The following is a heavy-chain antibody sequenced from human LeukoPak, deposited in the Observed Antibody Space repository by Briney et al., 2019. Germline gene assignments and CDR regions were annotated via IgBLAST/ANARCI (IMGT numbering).Heavy chain of an antibody. CDR1: GGSISSGDYY. D-gene: IGHD2-2*03. CDR3: ARVGYCSSPSCYYYYSYMDV. CDR2: IYFSGST. V-gene: IGHV4-30-4*08. Sequence: SQTLSLTCTVSGGSISSGDYYWSWIRQPPGKGLEWIGYIYFSGSTFYNPSLKSRVTISADTSRNKFSRRLSSVTAADTAVYYCARVGYCSSPSCYYYYSYMDVWGTGTTVTVSS. J-gene: IGHJ6*03.